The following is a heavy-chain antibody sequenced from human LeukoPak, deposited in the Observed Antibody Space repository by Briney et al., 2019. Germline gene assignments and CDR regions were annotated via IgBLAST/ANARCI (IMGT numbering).Heavy chain of an antibody. Sequence: SETLSLTCAVSGYSISSCYYWGWIRQPPGKGLEWIGSIYHSGSTYYNPSLKSRVTISVDTSKNQFSLKLSSVTAADTAVYYCASWLPSPAGIWGQGTMVTVSS. D-gene: IGHD5-12*01. V-gene: IGHV4-38-2*01. CDR3: ASWLPSPAGI. J-gene: IGHJ3*02. CDR1: GYSISSCYY. CDR2: IYHSGST.